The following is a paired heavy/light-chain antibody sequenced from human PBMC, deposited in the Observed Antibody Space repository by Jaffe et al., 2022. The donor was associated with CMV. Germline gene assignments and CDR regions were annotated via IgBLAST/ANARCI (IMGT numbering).Light chain of an antibody. J-gene: IGKJ1*01. Sequence: DIQMTQSPSSLSASVGDRVTITCRASQGISNYLAWFQQKPGKAPKSLIYAASSLQSGVPSKFSGSGSGTDFTLTISSLQPEDFATYYCQQYNSYPWTFGQGTKVEIK. CDR1: QGISNY. V-gene: IGKV1-16*02. CDR2: AAS. CDR3: QQYNSYPWT.
Heavy chain of an antibody. CDR2: MNPNSGNT. D-gene: IGHD3-22*01. J-gene: IGHJ6*02. CDR3: ARVGQGYDSSGYYYLGYYYYYGMDV. Sequence: QVQLVQSGAEVKKPGASVKVSCKASGYTFTSYDINWVRQATGQGLEWMGWMNPNSGNTGYAQKFQGRVTMTRNTSISTAYMELSSLRSEDTAVYYCARVGQGYDSSGYYYLGYYYYYGMDVWGQGTTVTVSS. V-gene: IGHV1-8*01. CDR1: GYTFTSYD.